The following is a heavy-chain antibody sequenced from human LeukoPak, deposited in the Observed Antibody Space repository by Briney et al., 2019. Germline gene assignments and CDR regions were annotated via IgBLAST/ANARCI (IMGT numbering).Heavy chain of an antibody. CDR3: AGSFGVAFDI. CDR1: GLTFSTFA. D-gene: IGHD1-26*01. CDR2: IFPSGGEI. J-gene: IGHJ3*02. V-gene: IGHV3-23*01. Sequence: GGSLRLSCAASGLTFSTFAMIWVRQPPGKGLEWVSSIFPSGGEIHYADSVKGRFTISRDNSKNTLYLQMNSLRAEDTAVYYCAGSFGVAFDIWGQGTMVTVSS.